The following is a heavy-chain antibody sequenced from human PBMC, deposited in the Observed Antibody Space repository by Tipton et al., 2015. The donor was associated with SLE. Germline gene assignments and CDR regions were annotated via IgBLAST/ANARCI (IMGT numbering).Heavy chain of an antibody. D-gene: IGHD1-26*01. CDR1: GFTFSSYS. J-gene: IGHJ4*02. CDR2: ISSSSSII. V-gene: IGHV3-48*01. CDR3: ARDGSDVFDF. Sequence: SLRLSCAASGFTFSSYSMNWVRQAPGKGLEWVSYISSSSSIIYYADSVKGRFIISRDNAKNSLYLQMNSLRAEDTAVYYCARDGSDVFDFWGQGTLVTVPS.